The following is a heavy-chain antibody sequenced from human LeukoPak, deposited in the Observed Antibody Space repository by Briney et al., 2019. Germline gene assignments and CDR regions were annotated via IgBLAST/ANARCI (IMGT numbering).Heavy chain of an antibody. CDR1: GFTFSSYS. V-gene: IGHV3-21*01. D-gene: IGHD1-26*01. J-gene: IGHJ5*02. CDR3: ARVLSGSYLGEDWFDP. CDR2: ISSSSSYI. Sequence: GGSLRLSCAASGFTFSSYSMNWVRQAPGKGLEWVSSISSSSSYIYYADSVKGRFTISRDNAKNSLYLQMNSLRAEDTAVYYCARVLSGSYLGEDWFDPWGQGTLVTVSS.